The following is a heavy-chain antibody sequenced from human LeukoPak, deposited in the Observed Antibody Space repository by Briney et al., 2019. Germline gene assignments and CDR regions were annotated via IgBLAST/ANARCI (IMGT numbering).Heavy chain of an antibody. Sequence: ASVKVSCKASGGTFSSYAISWVRQAPGQGLEWMGGITPMFGTGKYAQKFQGRVTITADESTSTVYMELSSLRSEDTAVYYCARDSSEFRSLIPHWGQGTLVTVSS. J-gene: IGHJ1*01. V-gene: IGHV1-69*13. CDR3: ARDSSEFRSLIPH. CDR2: ITPMFGTG. CDR1: GGTFSSYA. D-gene: IGHD2-21*01.